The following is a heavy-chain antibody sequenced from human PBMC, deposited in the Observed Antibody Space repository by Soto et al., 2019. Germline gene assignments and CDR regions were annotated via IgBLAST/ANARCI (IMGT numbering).Heavy chain of an antibody. Sequence: HLVQSGPEVKKPGASITVSCKTSGDTFTNFGLSWVRQAPGQGLEWMGWIATYNSNRNYAQKFQGRLTLTTDTSTSTAYMEMKNLGYDDPAVYYCARVVRGVVNWFAPWGKGTLVTVAS. CDR3: ARVVRGVVNWFAP. V-gene: IGHV1-18*01. CDR1: GDTFTNFG. CDR2: IATYNSNR. J-gene: IGHJ5*02. D-gene: IGHD3-10*01.